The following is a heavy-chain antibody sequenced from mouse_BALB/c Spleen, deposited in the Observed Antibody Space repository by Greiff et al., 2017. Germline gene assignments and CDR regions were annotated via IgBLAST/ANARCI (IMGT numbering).Heavy chain of an antibody. CDR2: ISSGGST. CDR3: ATELLRLRFAY. Sequence: DVMLVESGGGLVKPGGSLKLSCAASGFTFSSYAMSWVRQTPEKRLEWVASISSGGSTYYPDSVKGRFTISRDNARNTLFLQMTSLRSEDTAMYYCATELLRLRFAYWGQGTLVTVSA. CDR1: GFTFSSYA. D-gene: IGHD1-2*01. J-gene: IGHJ3*01. V-gene: IGHV5-6-5*01.